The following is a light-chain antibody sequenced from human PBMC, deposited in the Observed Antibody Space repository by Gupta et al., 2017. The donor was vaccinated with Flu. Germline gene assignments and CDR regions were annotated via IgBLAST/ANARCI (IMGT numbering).Light chain of an antibody. CDR1: QSILYSSNNKNY. V-gene: IGKV4-1*01. J-gene: IGKJ2*03. CDR2: CAS. CDR3: HQYASSPYS. Sequence: DIVMTQSPDSLALYLGERATINCKSSQSILYSSNNKNYLVWYQEKQAQSPRLIFYCASIRASGVPVRFSGGGVCTDFTLTIRRVQDVDVAFCYCHQYASSPYSFGQGTKLEIK.